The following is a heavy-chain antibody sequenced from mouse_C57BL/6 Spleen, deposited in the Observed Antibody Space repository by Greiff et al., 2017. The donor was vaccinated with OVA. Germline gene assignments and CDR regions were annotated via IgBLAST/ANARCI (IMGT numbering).Heavy chain of an antibody. CDR1: GFTFSSYA. CDR2: ISSGGDYI. Sequence: EVKLMESGEGLVKPGGSLKLSCAASGFTFSSYAMSWVRQTPEKRLEWVAYISSGGDYIYYADTVKGRFTISRDNARNTLYLQMSSLKSEDTAMYYCTRDGYDYSGFAYWGQGTLVTVSA. J-gene: IGHJ3*01. V-gene: IGHV5-9-1*02. CDR3: TRDGYDYSGFAY. D-gene: IGHD2-4*01.